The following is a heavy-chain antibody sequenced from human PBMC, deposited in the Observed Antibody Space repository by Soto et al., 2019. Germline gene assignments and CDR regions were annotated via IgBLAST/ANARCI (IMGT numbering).Heavy chain of an antibody. D-gene: IGHD2-21*01. Sequence: GGSLRLSCAASGFTFSSYAMSWVRQAPGKGLEWVSAISGSGGSTYYADSVKGRFTISGDNSKDTLYLQMNSLRAEDTAVYYCAKDMLQAALSPYCGGDCYPVDYWGQGTLVTVSS. J-gene: IGHJ4*02. CDR3: AKDMLQAALSPYCGGDCYPVDY. CDR1: GFTFSSYA. V-gene: IGHV3-23*01. CDR2: ISGSGGST.